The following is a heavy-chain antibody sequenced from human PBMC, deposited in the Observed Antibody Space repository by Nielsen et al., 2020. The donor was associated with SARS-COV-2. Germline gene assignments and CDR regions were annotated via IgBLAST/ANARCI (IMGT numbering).Heavy chain of an antibody. Sequence: ASVKVSCKASGYTFTSYFFHWVRQALGQGLEWMGIINPGGGSTSYAQKFQGRVTMTRDTSTSTVYMELSSLRSEDTAVYYCATSWGYSSGWYSSWGQGTLVTVSS. CDR2: INPGGGST. CDR3: ATSWGYSSGWYSS. CDR1: GYTFTSYF. V-gene: IGHV1-46*01. D-gene: IGHD6-19*01. J-gene: IGHJ5*02.